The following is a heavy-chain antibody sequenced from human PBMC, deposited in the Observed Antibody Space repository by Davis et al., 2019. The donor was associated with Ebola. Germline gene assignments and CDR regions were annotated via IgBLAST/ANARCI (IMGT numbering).Heavy chain of an antibody. D-gene: IGHD2-8*02. Sequence: SVKVSCKASRHTFSTSVISWVRQAPGQGLEWVGWISVHNGNTGYAQNLQGRVAMTADTSTNTVFMELKSLRFDDTAVYYCARDVTGGGNNWFDPWGQGTLVTVSS. V-gene: IGHV1-18*01. CDR3: ARDVTGGGNNWFDP. CDR1: RHTFSTSV. J-gene: IGHJ5*02. CDR2: ISVHNGNT.